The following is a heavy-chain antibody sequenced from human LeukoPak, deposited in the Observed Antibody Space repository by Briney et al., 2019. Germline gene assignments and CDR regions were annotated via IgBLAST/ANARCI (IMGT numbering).Heavy chain of an antibody. J-gene: IGHJ4*02. V-gene: IGHV5-51*01. Sequence: RGESLKISCKGSGYSFTSYWIGWVRQMPGKGLEWMGIIYPGDSDTRYSPSFQGQVTISADKSISTAYLQWSSLKASDTAMYYCARFKGSYYFSFAYWGQGTLVTVSP. CDR3: ARFKGSYYFSFAY. CDR1: GYSFTSYW. CDR2: IYPGDSDT. D-gene: IGHD1-26*01.